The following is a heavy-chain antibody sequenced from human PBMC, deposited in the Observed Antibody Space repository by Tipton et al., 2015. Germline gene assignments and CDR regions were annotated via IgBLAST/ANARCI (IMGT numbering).Heavy chain of an antibody. D-gene: IGHD2-15*01. CDR2: IYHSGST. CDR1: GGSISSSTNW. CDR3: AREVVFAPRVRTMDV. J-gene: IGHJ6*02. V-gene: IGHV4-4*02. Sequence: TLSLTCAVSGGSISSSTNWWSWVRQPPGKGLEWIGEIYHSGSTNYNPSLKSRVTISVDKSKNQFSLKLTSVTAADTAVYYCAREVVFAPRVRTMDVWGQGTTVTVSS.